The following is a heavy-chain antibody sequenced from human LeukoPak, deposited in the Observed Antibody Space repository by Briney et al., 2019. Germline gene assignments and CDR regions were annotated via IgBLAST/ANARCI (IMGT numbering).Heavy chain of an antibody. D-gene: IGHD3-10*01. CDR2: IYTSGSS. CDR1: GDSISSYY. Sequence: SETLSLTCRVSGDSISSYYWRWIRQPAGKGLEWVGRIYTSGSSNYTPSLKSRPTTPVDTSKTQFSLKLRSVTAADTAVYYCARDTRGTFDYWGQGSLVTVSS. J-gene: IGHJ4*02. CDR3: ARDTRGTFDY. V-gene: IGHV4-4*07.